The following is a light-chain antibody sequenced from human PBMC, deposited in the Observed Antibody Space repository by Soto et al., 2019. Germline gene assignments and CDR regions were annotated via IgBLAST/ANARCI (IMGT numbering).Light chain of an antibody. CDR1: QSVSGSY. CDR2: GAS. J-gene: IGKJ3*01. CDR3: QQYGSSPLIT. V-gene: IGKV3-20*01. Sequence: EIVLTQSPGTLSLSPGERATLSCRASQSVSGSYLAWYQQKPGQAPRLLIYGASSRATGIPDRFSGSGSGTDFTITISRLEPEDFAVYYCQQYGSSPLITFGPGTKVDIK.